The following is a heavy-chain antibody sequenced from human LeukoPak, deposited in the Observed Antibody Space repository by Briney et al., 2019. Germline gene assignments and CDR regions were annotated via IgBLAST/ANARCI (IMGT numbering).Heavy chain of an antibody. Sequence: GGSLRLSCAASRFTFISYAMHWVRQAPGKGLEWVAVISYDGSNKYYADSVKGRFTISRDNSKNTLYLQMNSLRAEDTAVYYCARAEWELLDYWGQGTLVTVSS. CDR1: RFTFISYA. D-gene: IGHD1-26*01. CDR2: ISYDGSNK. CDR3: ARAEWELLDY. J-gene: IGHJ4*02. V-gene: IGHV3-30-3*01.